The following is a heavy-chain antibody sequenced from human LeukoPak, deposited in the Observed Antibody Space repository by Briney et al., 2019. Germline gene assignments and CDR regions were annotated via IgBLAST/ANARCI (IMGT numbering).Heavy chain of an antibody. CDR2: INPNSGGT. D-gene: IGHD2-21*01. Sequence: ASVKVSCKASGYTFTGYYMHWVRQASGQGLEWMGWINPNSGGTNYAQKFQGRVTMTRDTSISTAYMELSRLRSDDTAVYYCARDLCGGDCYNIDPWGQGTLVTVSS. J-gene: IGHJ5*02. V-gene: IGHV1-2*02. CDR1: GYTFTGYY. CDR3: ARDLCGGDCYNIDP.